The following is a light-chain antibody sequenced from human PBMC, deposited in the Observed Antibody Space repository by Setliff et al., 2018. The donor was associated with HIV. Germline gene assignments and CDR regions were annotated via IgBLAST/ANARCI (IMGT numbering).Light chain of an antibody. CDR3: TSYTDSRIVV. CDR2: DVS. J-gene: IGLJ2*01. V-gene: IGLV2-14*01. CDR1: SSDLGGYNY. Sequence: QSALAQPASVSGSPGQSITISCTGTSSDLGGYNYVSWYQQHPGKAPKLMIYDVSNRPSGVSNRFSGSKSGNTASLTISGLQAEDEADYYCTSYTDSRIVVFGGGTKVT.